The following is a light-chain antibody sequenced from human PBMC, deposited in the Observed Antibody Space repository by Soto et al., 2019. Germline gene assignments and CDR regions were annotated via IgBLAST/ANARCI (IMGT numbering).Light chain of an antibody. Sequence: DIQMTQSPSTLSASVGDRVTITCRASQSISSWLAWYQQKPGKAPKLLIYKASSIESGVPSRFSGSGSGTEFTLTISSLQPNDFAHYYCQEYNSYSRTFGHGTKVEIK. V-gene: IGKV1-5*03. CDR2: KAS. J-gene: IGKJ1*01. CDR3: QEYNSYSRT. CDR1: QSISSW.